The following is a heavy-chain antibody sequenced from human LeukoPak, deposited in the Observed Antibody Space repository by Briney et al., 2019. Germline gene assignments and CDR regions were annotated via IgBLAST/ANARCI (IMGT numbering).Heavy chain of an antibody. CDR2: ISSSSSYI. CDR1: GFTFSSYS. Sequence: PGGSLRLSCAASGFTFSSYSMNWVRQAPGKGLEWVSSISSSSSYIYYADSVKGRFTISRDNAKDSLYLQMNSLRAEDTAVYYCASSYVLLWFGELLTHRPVDYWGQGTLVTVSS. CDR3: ASSYVLLWFGELLTHRPVDY. D-gene: IGHD3-10*01. V-gene: IGHV3-21*04. J-gene: IGHJ4*02.